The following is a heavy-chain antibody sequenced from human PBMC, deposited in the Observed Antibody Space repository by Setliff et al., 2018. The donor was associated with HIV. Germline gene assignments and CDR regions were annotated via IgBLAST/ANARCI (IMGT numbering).Heavy chain of an antibody. D-gene: IGHD4-17*01. Sequence: SETLSLTCTVSGGSISRFYWSWIRQPPGKGLEWIGYIYYGGTNYSPSLRSRVTISLDTSENQFSLRLSSVTAADTALYFCARGFDHGDYEESGYVFYYMDVWGKGTPVTVSS. CDR1: GGSISRFY. CDR2: IYYGGT. CDR3: ARGFDHGDYEESGYVFYYMDV. J-gene: IGHJ6*03. V-gene: IGHV4-59*01.